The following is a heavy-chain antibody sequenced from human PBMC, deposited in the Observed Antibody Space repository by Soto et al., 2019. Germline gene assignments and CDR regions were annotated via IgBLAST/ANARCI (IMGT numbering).Heavy chain of an antibody. Sequence: QVQLVQSGAEVKKPGSSVQVSCKASGGTFSSYAIRWVRQAPGQGLECMGGIIPSYETTNYAQKYQGRVTSTADESKSTAYMELSSLRSEDTAVYYCARSQGSSTSLEIYYYYYYGMDVWGQGTTVTVSS. D-gene: IGHD2-2*01. CDR2: IIPSYETT. J-gene: IGHJ6*02. CDR1: GGTFSSYA. CDR3: ARSQGSSTSLEIYYYYYYGMDV. V-gene: IGHV1-69*01.